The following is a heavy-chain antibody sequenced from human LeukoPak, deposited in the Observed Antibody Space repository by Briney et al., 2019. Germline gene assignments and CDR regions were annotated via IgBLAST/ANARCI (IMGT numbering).Heavy chain of an antibody. CDR1: GGSISSSSYY. CDR2: IYYSGST. J-gene: IGHJ5*02. Sequence: SETLSLTCTVSGGSISSSSYYWGWIRQPPGKGLEWIGSIYYSGSTYYNPSLKSRVTISVDTSKNQLSLKLSSVTAADTAVYYCARGLIVVVPAAMVWFDPWGQGTLVTVSS. CDR3: ARGLIVVVPAAMVWFDP. V-gene: IGHV4-39*07. D-gene: IGHD2-2*01.